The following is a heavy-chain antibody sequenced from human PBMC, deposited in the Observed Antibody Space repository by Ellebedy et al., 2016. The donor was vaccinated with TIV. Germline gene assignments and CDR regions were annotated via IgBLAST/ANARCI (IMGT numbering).Heavy chain of an antibody. CDR2: ISSSGTYT. J-gene: IGHJ4*02. CDR3: ARDQGSGYDSWSFDY. Sequence: PGGSLRLSCAASGFTFSVYYMSWVRQAPGKGPEWVSCISSSGTYTKYADSVDGRFTISRDIAKNSLYLQINSLTAEDTAVYYCARDQGSGYDSWSFDYWGQGALVTFSS. V-gene: IGHV3-11*06. CDR1: GFTFSVYY. D-gene: IGHD5-12*01.